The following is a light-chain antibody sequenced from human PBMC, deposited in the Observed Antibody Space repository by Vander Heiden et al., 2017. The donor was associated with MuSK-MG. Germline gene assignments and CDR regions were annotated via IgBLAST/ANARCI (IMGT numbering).Light chain of an antibody. J-gene: IGLJ3*02. CDR3: ASWDDTLNARV. Sequence: QSVLTQSPSASGPPGQRVTMSCSGSSSNIGGNTVNWYQQLPGTAPKLLIPSDNERPSGVPDRFSGSKSGTSASLAISGLQSDDEADYYCASWDDTLNARVFGGGTKLTVL. CDR1: SSNIGGNT. V-gene: IGLV1-44*01. CDR2: SDN.